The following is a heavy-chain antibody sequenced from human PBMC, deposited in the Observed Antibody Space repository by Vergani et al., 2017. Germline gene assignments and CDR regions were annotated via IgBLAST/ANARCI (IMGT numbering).Heavy chain of an antibody. CDR1: GFTFSSYG. J-gene: IGHJ4*02. V-gene: IGHV3-33*01. Sequence: QVQLVESGGGVVQPGRSLRLSCAASGFTFSSYGMHWVRQAPGKGLEWVAVIWYDGSNKYYADSVKGRFTISRDNSKNTLYLQMNSLRAEDTAVYYCAVESTIVVVPAPHYYFDYWGQGTLVTVSS. CDR2: IWYDGSNK. CDR3: AVESTIVVVPAPHYYFDY. D-gene: IGHD2-2*01.